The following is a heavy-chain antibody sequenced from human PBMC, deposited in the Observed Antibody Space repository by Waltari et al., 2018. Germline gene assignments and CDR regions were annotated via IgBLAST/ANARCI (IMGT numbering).Heavy chain of an antibody. J-gene: IGHJ4*02. CDR3: AKVTAFGSGSYDF. D-gene: IGHD3-10*01. Sequence: EVQLVESGGGLVQPGRSLILSCPASGFTFVDYSMHWVRQTPGKGLEWVAGIRWNSGTIVYADSVKGRFTISRDNAKNALYLQMNSLRVEDTALYYCAKVTAFGSGSYDFWGQGTLVTVSS. CDR1: GFTFVDYS. CDR2: IRWNSGTI. V-gene: IGHV3-9*01.